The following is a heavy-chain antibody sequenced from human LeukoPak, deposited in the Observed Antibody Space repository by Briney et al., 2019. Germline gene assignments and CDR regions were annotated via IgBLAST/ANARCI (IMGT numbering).Heavy chain of an antibody. CDR3: ARLLMVRGVISHMDV. Sequence: GGSLRLSCAASAFSFSDYSMNWVRQAPGKGLEWVSSISSRSRHVYYAASVQGRFTISRDGAKNSLYLQMNSLRAEDTAVYYCARLLMVRGVISHMDVWGKGTTVTVSS. J-gene: IGHJ6*03. CDR1: AFSFSDYS. D-gene: IGHD3-10*01. CDR2: ISSRSRHV. V-gene: IGHV3-21*06.